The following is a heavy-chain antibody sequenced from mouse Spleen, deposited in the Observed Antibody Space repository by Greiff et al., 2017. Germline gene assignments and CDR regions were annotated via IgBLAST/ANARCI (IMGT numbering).Heavy chain of an antibody. D-gene: IGHD2-3*01. CDR3: ARRDDGYYNFDY. V-gene: IGHV1-81*01. J-gene: IGHJ2*01. CDR2: IYPRSGNT. Sequence: QVQLQESGAELARPGASVKLSCKASGYTFTSYGISWVKQRTGQGLEWIGEIYPRSGNTYYNEKFKGKATLTADKSSSTAYMELRSLTSEDSAVYFCARRDDGYYNFDYWGQGTTLTVSS. CDR1: GYTFTSYG.